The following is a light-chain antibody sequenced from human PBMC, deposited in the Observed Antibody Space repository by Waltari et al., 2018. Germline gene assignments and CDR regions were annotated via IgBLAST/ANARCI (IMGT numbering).Light chain of an antibody. CDR3: SSYAGSNNLGV. V-gene: IGLV2-8*01. CDR2: EVS. CDR1: SSDVGGYNY. Sequence: QSALTQPPSASGSPGQSVTISCTGTSSDVGGYNYVSWYQQHPGKAPKLMIYEVSPRPSGVPDRFSGSKSGNTASLTVSGLQAEDEADYYCSSYAGSNNLGVFGGGTKLTVL. J-gene: IGLJ2*01.